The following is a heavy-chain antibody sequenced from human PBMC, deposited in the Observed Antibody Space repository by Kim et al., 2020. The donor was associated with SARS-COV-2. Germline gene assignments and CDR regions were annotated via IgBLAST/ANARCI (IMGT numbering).Heavy chain of an antibody. J-gene: IGHJ4*02. CDR2: IIPILGIA. CDR1: GYTFSSYA. CDR3: ARAEPVDY. Sequence: SVKVSCKASGYTFSSYAISWVRQAPGQGLEWMGRIIPILGIANYAQKFQGRVTITADKSTSTAYMELSSLRSEDTAVYYCARAEPVDYLGQVTLVTFFS. V-gene: IGHV1-69*04.